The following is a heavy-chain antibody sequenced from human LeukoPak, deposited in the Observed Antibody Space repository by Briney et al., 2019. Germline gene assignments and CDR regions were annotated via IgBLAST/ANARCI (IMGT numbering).Heavy chain of an antibody. CDR3: AKGLRYSDY. CDR2: ISGSAGST. D-gene: IGHD4-17*01. Sequence: GGSLRLSCAASGFTFSSYAMTWVRQAPGKGLEWVSTISGSAGSTYYADSVKGRFTISGDNSKNTLYLQMNSLRAEDTAVYYCAKGLRYSDYWGQGTLVTVPS. J-gene: IGHJ4*02. V-gene: IGHV3-23*01. CDR1: GFTFSSYA.